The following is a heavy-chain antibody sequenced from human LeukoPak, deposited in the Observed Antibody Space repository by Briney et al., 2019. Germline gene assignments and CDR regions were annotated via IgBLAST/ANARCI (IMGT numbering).Heavy chain of an antibody. V-gene: IGHV3-21*01. J-gene: IGHJ4*02. D-gene: IGHD7-27*01. CDR1: GFTLSSYS. CDR3: ARDSELGRDY. CDR2: ISSSSSYI. Sequence: GGSLRLSCAASGFTLSSYSMNWVRQAPGKGLEWVSSISSSSSYIYYADSVKGRFTISRDNAKNSLYLQMNSLRAEDTAVYYCARDSELGRDYWGQGTLVTVSS.